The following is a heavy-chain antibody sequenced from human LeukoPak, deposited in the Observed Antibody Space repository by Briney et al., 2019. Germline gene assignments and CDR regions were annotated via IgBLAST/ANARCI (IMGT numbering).Heavy chain of an antibody. CDR3: VRVGVLTTVFDY. V-gene: IGHV7-4-1*02. CDR1: GYDFTAYT. J-gene: IGHJ4*02. CDR2: INTRTANP. D-gene: IGHD4/OR15-4a*01. Sequence: GASVKVSCEASGYDFTAYTLNWVRQAPGQGLEWMGWINTRTANPTYAQGFVGRFVFPVDTSVNTAYLQISSLKAEDAAVYYCVRVGVLTTVFDYWGQGTLVAVSS.